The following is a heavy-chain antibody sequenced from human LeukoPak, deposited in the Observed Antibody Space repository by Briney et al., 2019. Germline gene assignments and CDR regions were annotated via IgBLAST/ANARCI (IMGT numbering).Heavy chain of an antibody. CDR2: ISGSGDNT. CDR3: AKGIVGATLFYYYGMDV. Sequence: GSPRLSCAASGFTFSSYVMSWVCQAPGKGLEWVSAISGSGDNTYYADSVKGRFTISRDNSKNTLYLQMNSLRAEDTAVYYCAKGIVGATLFYYYGMDVWGQGATFSASS. V-gene: IGHV3-23*01. D-gene: IGHD1-26*01. CDR1: GFTFSSYV. J-gene: IGHJ6*02.